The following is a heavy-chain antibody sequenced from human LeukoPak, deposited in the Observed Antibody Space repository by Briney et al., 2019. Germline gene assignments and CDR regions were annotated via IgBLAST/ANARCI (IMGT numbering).Heavy chain of an antibody. J-gene: IGHJ4*02. Sequence: GGSLRLSCSSSGFPFNEYIMHWVRQTPDKGLEWVSLLWYNESKRYSADSVKSRFTIARVNSKNSLYLEMSGLRGEDTAVYYCARGRPHYDSNGHYPGFDYWGQGTLVTVSS. CDR1: GFPFNEYI. CDR3: ARGRPHYDSNGHYPGFDY. CDR2: LWYNESKR. V-gene: IGHV3-33*01. D-gene: IGHD3-22*01.